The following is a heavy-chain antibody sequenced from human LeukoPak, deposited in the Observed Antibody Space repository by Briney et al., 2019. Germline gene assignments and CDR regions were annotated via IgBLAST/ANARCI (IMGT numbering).Heavy chain of an antibody. V-gene: IGHV4-30-4*01. CDR3: ARVRRSSWYYFDY. CDR1: GGSISSGDYY. D-gene: IGHD6-13*01. J-gene: IGHJ4*02. CDR2: IYFSGST. Sequence: SETLSLTCTVSGGSISSGDYYWSWIRQPPGKGLEWIGYIYFSGSTNYNPSLKSRVTISVDKSKNQFSLKLSSVTAADTAVYYCARVRRSSWYYFDYWGQGTLVTVSS.